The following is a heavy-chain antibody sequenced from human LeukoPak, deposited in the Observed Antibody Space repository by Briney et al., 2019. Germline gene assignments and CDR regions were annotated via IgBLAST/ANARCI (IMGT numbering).Heavy chain of an antibody. CDR3: ARDGGSIAAVDPSDAFDI. D-gene: IGHD6-13*01. CDR2: ISSSSSTI. J-gene: IGHJ3*02. CDR1: GFTFSSYA. V-gene: IGHV3-48*04. Sequence: AGGSLRLSCAASGFTFSSYAMHWVRQAPGKGLEWVSYISSSSSTIYYADSVKGRFTISRDNAKNSLYLQMNSLRAEDTAVYYCARDGGSIAAVDPSDAFDIWGQGTMVTVSS.